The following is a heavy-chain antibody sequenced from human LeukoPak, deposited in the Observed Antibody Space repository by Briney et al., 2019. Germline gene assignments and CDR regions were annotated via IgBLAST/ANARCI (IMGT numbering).Heavy chain of an antibody. CDR1: GFTVSSNY. CDR3: AKDRGDSYPYGLHI. V-gene: IGHV3-66*01. CDR2: IYSGGST. J-gene: IGHJ3*02. D-gene: IGHD3-16*01. Sequence: GGSLRLSCAASGFTVSSNYMSWVRQAPGKGLGGVSVIYSGGSTYYADPVRGRFTISRDNPKTTLYLQMNSLGAEDTAVYYCAKDRGDSYPYGLHIWGQGTMVTVSS.